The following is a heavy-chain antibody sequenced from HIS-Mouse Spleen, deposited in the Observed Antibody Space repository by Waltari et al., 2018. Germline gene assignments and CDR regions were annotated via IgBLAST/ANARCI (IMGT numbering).Heavy chain of an antibody. CDR2: IYYSGST. D-gene: IGHD3-10*01. CDR3: ARGRRYYGSGSYGSFDY. V-gene: IGHV4-39*07. CDR1: GGSISSSSYY. J-gene: IGHJ4*02. Sequence: QLQLQESGPGLVKPSETLSLTCTVSGGSISSSSYYWGWSRQPTGKGLEWIGSIYYSGSTYYNPSLKSRVTISVDTSKNQFSLKLSSVTAADTAVYYCARGRRYYGSGSYGSFDYWGQGTLVTVSS.